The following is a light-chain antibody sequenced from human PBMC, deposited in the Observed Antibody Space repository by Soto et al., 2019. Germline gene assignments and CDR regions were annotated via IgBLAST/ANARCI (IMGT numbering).Light chain of an antibody. J-gene: IGLJ1*01. CDR3: SSYTSSFTLV. V-gene: IGLV2-14*01. CDR2: EVN. CDR1: SSDVGDYNY. Sequence: QSALTQPASLSGSPGQSITISCTGTSSDVGDYNYVSWYQQHSGKAPKLMIYEVNNRPSGVSNRFSGSKSGNTASLTISGLQAEDEADYYCSSYTSSFTLVFGTGTKVTV.